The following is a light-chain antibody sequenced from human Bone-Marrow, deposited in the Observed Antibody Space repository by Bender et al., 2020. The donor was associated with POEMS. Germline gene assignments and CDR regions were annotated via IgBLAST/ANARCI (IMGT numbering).Light chain of an antibody. CDR2: YDD. Sequence: QSVVTQPPLLSEAPRQRVTISCFGSSSNIGNHGVNWYQQLPGEAPKLLIYYDDLLTPGVSDRFSASNSGTSASLAISELQSEDEALYYCSAWDDSLSGWVFGGGTKLTVL. J-gene: IGLJ3*02. CDR1: SSNIGNHG. CDR3: SAWDDSLSGWV. V-gene: IGLV1-36*01.